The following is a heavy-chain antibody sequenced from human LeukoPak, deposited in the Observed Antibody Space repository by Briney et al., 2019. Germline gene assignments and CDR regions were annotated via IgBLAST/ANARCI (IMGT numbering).Heavy chain of an antibody. V-gene: IGHV4-4*09. CDR3: ARRRGDILTGSYYFDY. CDR1: GGSISSYY. J-gene: IGHJ4*02. Sequence: PSETLSLTCTVSGGSISSYYWSWIRQPPGKGLEWIGYIYTSGSTNYNPSLKSRVTISVDTSKNQSSLKLSSVTAADTAVYYCARRRGDILTGSYYFDYWGQGTLVTVSS. CDR2: IYTSGST. D-gene: IGHD3-9*01.